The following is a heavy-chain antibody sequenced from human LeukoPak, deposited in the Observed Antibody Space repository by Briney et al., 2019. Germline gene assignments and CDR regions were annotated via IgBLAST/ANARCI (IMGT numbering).Heavy chain of an antibody. Sequence: PSETLSLTCTVSGGSISSSSYYWGWIRQPPGKGLEWIGSIYYSGSTYYNPSLKSRVTISVDTSKNQFSLKLSSVTAADTAVYYCARDYSSSSAYYYYYYMDVWGKGTTVTVSS. CDR3: ARDYSSSSAYYYYYYMDV. CDR1: GGSISSSSYY. J-gene: IGHJ6*03. CDR2: IYYSGST. D-gene: IGHD6-6*01. V-gene: IGHV4-39*07.